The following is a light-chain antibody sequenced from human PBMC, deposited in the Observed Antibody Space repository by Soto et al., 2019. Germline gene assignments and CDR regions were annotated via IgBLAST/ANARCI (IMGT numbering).Light chain of an antibody. CDR3: GTWDSSLSADV. Sequence: QSVLSQPPSVSAAPGQTVTISCSGSSSNIGNNYVSWYQHLPGTAPQLLIYDNNKRPSGIPDRFSGSKSATSATLGITGLQTGDEADYYCGTWDSSLSADVFGTGTKLTVL. V-gene: IGLV1-51*01. CDR1: SSNIGNNY. J-gene: IGLJ1*01. CDR2: DNN.